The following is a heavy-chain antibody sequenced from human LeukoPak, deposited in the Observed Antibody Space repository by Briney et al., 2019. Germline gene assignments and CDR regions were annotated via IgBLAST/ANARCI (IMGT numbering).Heavy chain of an antibody. D-gene: IGHD6-19*01. CDR3: ARESIAVAGAPFDY. V-gene: IGHV3-48*03. CDR1: GFTFSSYE. Sequence: GGSLRLSCAASGFTFSSYEMNWLRQAPGKGLEWVSYISSGSTIYDADSVKGRFTISRDNAKNSLYLQMNSLRAEDTAVYYCARESIAVAGAPFDYWGQGTLVTVSS. J-gene: IGHJ4*02. CDR2: ISSGSTI.